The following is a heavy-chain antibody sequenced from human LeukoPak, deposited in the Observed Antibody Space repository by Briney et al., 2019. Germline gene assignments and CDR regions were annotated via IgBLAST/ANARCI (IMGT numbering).Heavy chain of an antibody. J-gene: IGHJ4*02. CDR1: GGTFSSYA. Sequence: SVNVSCTASGGTFSSYAISWVRQAPGQGLEWMGGIIPIFGTANYAQKFQGRVTITADESTSTAYMELSSLRSEDTAVYYCARSLDDLEEFDYWGQGTLVTVSS. D-gene: IGHD2-21*02. V-gene: IGHV1-69*01. CDR3: ARSLDDLEEFDY. CDR2: IIPIFGTA.